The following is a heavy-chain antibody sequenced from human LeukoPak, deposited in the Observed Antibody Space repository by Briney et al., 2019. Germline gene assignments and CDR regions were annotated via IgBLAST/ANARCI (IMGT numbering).Heavy chain of an antibody. CDR3: ARGQRRNYDILTGYKGVAFDI. V-gene: IGHV4-34*01. Sequence: SETLSLTCAVYGGSFSGYYWSWIRQPPGKGLEWIGEINHSGSTNYNPSLKSRVTISVDTSKNQFSPKLSSVTAADTAVYYCARGQRRNYDILTGYKGVAFDIWGQGTMVTVSS. D-gene: IGHD3-9*01. J-gene: IGHJ3*02. CDR2: INHSGST. CDR1: GGSFSGYY.